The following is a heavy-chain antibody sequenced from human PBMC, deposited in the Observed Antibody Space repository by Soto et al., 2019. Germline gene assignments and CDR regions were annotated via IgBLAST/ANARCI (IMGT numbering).Heavy chain of an antibody. CDR2: INPKFGDT. CDR1: GYTFTAYY. J-gene: IGHJ6*02. CDR3: ALIMDYYYGFCRGKAHGF. Sequence: QVQLVQSGAEVKEPGDSVRVSCEASGYTFTAYYIHWVRQAPGQGLEWMGWINPKFGDTTYAQDFQGRISMTRDMSMSTVHSDLSRLTSSVTAIYFVALIMDYYYGFCRGKAHGFWFQVTTVIVFS. V-gene: IGHV1-2*02. D-gene: IGHD3-10*01.